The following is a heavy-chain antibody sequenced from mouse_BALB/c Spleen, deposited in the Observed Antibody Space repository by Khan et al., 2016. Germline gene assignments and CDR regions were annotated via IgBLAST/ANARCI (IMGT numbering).Heavy chain of an antibody. CDR3: ARRGYYGAMAY. D-gene: IGHD1-2*01. J-gene: IGHJ4*01. CDR2: INPDSSTI. CDR1: GFDFSRYW. Sequence: EVKLLESGGGLVQPGGSLKLSCAASGFDFSRYWMSWVRQAPGKGLEWIGEINPDSSTIDYMPSLKDKFIISRDNAKNTPYLQMSKVRSEDTAGYYCARRGYYGAMAYWGQGTSVTVAS. V-gene: IGHV4-1*02.